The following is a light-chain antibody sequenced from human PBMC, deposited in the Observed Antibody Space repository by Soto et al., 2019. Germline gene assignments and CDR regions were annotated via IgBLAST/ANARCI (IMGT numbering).Light chain of an antibody. CDR3: QQRSNWPPIP. V-gene: IGKV3D-20*02. CDR1: QSVSSSY. CDR2: GAS. Sequence: EIGLTQSPGTLSLSPGEGATLSCRASQSVSSSYLAWYQQKPGQAPRLLIYGASSRATGIPDRFSGSGSGTDFTLTISRLEPEDFAVYYCQQRSNWPPIPFGQGTRLEIK. J-gene: IGKJ5*01.